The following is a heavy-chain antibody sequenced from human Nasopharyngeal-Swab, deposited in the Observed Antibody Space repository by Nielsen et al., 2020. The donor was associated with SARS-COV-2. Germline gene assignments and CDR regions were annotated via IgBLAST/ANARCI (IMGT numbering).Heavy chain of an antibody. CDR2: TYYRSKWYN. CDR1: GDSASSNSAA. V-gene: IGHV6-1*01. CDR3: ARGKLLWFGELSRRVYYFDY. D-gene: IGHD3-10*01. Sequence: LRLSCDISGDSASSNSAAWNWIRQSPSRGLEWLGRTYYRSKWYNDYAVSVKSRITINPDTSKNQFSLQLNSVTPEDTAVYYCARGKLLWFGELSRRVYYFDYWGQGTLVTVSS. J-gene: IGHJ4*02.